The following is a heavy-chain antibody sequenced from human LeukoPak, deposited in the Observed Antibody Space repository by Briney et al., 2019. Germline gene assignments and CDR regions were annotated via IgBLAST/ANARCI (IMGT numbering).Heavy chain of an antibody. CDR3: ASLDSREDSSSRWGPLDI. J-gene: IGHJ3*02. CDR1: GFTFSTYG. D-gene: IGHD6-6*01. CDR2: IRYDGRNK. V-gene: IGHV3-30*02. Sequence: GGSLRLSCAASGFTFSTYGMHWVRQAPGKGLEWVAFIRYDGRNKYYAGSVKGRFIISRDNSKNALFMQMNSLRAEDTAVYYCASLDSREDSSSRWGPLDIWGQGTMVTVSS.